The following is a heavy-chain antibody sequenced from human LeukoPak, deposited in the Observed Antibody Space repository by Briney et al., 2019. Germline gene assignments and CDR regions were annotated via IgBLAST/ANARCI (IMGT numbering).Heavy chain of an antibody. J-gene: IGHJ4*02. D-gene: IGHD1-26*01. CDR1: GFTFSSYW. Sequence: GGSLRLSCAASGFTFSSYWMSWVRQAPGKGLEWVSAISGSGGSTYYADSVKGRFTISRDSSKNTLFLQMNSLRAEDTAVYYCAKGVKWELPFDYWGQGTLVTVSS. CDR2: ISGSGGST. CDR3: AKGVKWELPFDY. V-gene: IGHV3-23*01.